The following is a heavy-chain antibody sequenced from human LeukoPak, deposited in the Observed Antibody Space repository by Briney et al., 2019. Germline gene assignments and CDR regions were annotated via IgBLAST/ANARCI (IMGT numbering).Heavy chain of an antibody. J-gene: IGHJ6*04. V-gene: IGHV3-48*03. D-gene: IGHD3-16*01. CDR2: ISSSGSAI. CDR3: AKDFTAEYVWGSYSYGYYGMDV. CDR1: GFTFSSYD. Sequence: QPGGSLTLSCAASGFTFSSYDINWVRQAPGKGLEWVSYISSSGSAIYYADSVKGRFTISRDNAKNSLYLQMNSLRAEDTALYYCAKDFTAEYVWGSYSYGYYGMDVWGKGTTVTVSS.